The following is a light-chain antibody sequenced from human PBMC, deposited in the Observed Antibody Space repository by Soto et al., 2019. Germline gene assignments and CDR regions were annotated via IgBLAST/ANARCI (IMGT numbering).Light chain of an antibody. Sequence: DIQMTQSPSALSASLGDRVTITCRASQSVSNLLAWYQQNPGKAPKLLISEVSTLQPGVPSRFSGSASGTQFTLTITSLQPDDVATYYCQQYDSHSSFGQGTKLRIK. J-gene: IGKJ2*01. CDR3: QQYDSHSS. V-gene: IGKV1-5*03. CDR1: QSVSNL. CDR2: EVS.